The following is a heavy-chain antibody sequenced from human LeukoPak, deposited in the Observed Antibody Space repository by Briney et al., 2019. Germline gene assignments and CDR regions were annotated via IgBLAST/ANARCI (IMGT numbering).Heavy chain of an antibody. Sequence: NTSETLSLTCTVSGASISKYYWSWIRQPAGKGLEWIGRINVRGTTDDNPTDYNPPHKSRVIMSVDTSKNQFSLNLSSVTAADTAVYYCARGYSYGKNWFDPWGQGTLVSVSS. CDR2: INVRGTTDDNPT. J-gene: IGHJ5*02. V-gene: IGHV4-4*07. CDR1: GASISKYY. CDR3: ARGYSYGKNWFDP. D-gene: IGHD5-18*01.